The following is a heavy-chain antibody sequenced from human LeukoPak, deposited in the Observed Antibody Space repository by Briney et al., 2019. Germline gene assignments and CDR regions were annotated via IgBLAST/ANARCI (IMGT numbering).Heavy chain of an antibody. J-gene: IGHJ4*02. CDR1: GYTFTGNY. CDR2: INPNSGGT. V-gene: IGHV1-2*02. Sequence: ASVKVSCKASGYTFTGNYLHWVRQAPGQGLEWMGWINPNSGGTNYAQKFQGRVTMTRDTSISTAYMELNRLISDDTAVYYCARAEFGGLLDNYWGQGTLVTVSS. D-gene: IGHD2-15*01. CDR3: ARAEFGGLLDNY.